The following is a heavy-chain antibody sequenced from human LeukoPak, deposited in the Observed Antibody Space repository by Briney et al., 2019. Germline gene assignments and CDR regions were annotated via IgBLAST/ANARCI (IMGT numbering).Heavy chain of an antibody. D-gene: IGHD3-22*01. CDR2: MNPNSGNT. Sequence: GASVKVSCTASGYTFTSYDINWVRQATGQGLEWMGWMNPNSGNTGYAQKFQGRVTMTRNTSISTAYMELSSLRSEDTAVYYCARVAFYYDSSGYSLDYWGQGTLVTVSS. CDR3: ARVAFYYDSSGYSLDY. J-gene: IGHJ4*02. CDR1: GYTFTSYD. V-gene: IGHV1-8*01.